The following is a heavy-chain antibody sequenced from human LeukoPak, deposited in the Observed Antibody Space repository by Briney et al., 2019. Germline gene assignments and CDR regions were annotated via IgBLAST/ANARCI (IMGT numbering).Heavy chain of an antibody. CDR2: INHSGST. Sequence: SETLSLTCAVYGGSFSGYYWSWIRQPPGKGLEWIGEINHSGSTNYNPSLKSRVTISVDTSKNQFSLKLSSVTAADTAVYYCARGRKAEFDYRGQGTLVTVSS. CDR1: GGSFSGYY. V-gene: IGHV4-34*01. J-gene: IGHJ4*02. CDR3: ARGRKAEFDY. D-gene: IGHD1-14*01.